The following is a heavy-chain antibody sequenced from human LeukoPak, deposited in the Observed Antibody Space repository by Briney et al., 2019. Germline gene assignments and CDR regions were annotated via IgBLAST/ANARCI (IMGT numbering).Heavy chain of an antibody. CDR2: IYYSGST. D-gene: IGHD6-13*01. V-gene: IGHV4-61*08. J-gene: IGHJ5*02. CDR1: GGSISSGGYY. CDR3: ARGVAAAGRGWFDP. Sequence: SETLSLTCTVSGGSISSGGYYWSWIRQHPGKGLEWIGYIYYSGSTNYNPSLKSRVTISVDTSKNQFSLKLSSVIAADTAVYYCARGVAAAGRGWFDPWGQGTLVTVSS.